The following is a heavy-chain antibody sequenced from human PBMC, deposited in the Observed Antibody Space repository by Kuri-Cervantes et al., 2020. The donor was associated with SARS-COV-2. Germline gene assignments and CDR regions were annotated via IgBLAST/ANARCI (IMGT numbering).Heavy chain of an antibody. J-gene: IGHJ6*02. CDR3: AKALPVVRFLEWLSQEPYGMDV. CDR1: GFTFSGHW. Sequence: GESLKISCAAPGFTFSGHWIRWVRQAPGKGLVWVSRINPDGSYTNNADSVKGRFTLSRDNAKNSLYLQMNSLRAEDTALYYCAKALPVVRFLEWLSQEPYGMDVWGQGTTVTVSS. V-gene: IGHV3-74*01. D-gene: IGHD3-3*01. CDR2: INPDGSYT.